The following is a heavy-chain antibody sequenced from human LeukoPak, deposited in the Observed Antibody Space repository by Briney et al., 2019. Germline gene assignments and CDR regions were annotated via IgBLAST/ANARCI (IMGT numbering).Heavy chain of an antibody. CDR3: ARADCGYNYGPCYYSMDV. Sequence: SETLSLTCNVSGESISSHYWSWTRQSPGKGLEWIGYITNSGTTKFNPSLKSRVTISRDTSKNQISLRLTSVTAADTAVYYCARADCGYNYGPCYYSMDVWGKGTTVTISS. CDR1: GESISSHY. D-gene: IGHD5-18*01. J-gene: IGHJ6*03. CDR2: ITNSGTT. V-gene: IGHV4-59*11.